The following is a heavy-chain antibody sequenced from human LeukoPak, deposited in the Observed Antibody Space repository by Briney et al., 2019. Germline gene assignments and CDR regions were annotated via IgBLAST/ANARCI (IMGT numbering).Heavy chain of an antibody. CDR2: INAGNGNT. D-gene: IGHD5/OR15-5a*01. Sequence: ASVKVSCKAPGYIFTDYAINWVRQAPGERLEWMGWINAGNGNTKYSQKFQGRVTITRDRSASTAYMELNSLRSEDTAVYYCARGRWSTTTASYYFDSWGQGSLVTVS. CDR3: ARGRWSTTTASYYFDS. J-gene: IGHJ4*02. CDR1: GYIFTDYA. V-gene: IGHV1-3*01.